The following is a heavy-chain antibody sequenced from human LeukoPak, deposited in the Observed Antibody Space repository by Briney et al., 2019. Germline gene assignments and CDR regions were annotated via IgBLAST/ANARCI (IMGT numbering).Heavy chain of an antibody. Sequence: SETLSLTCTVSGGSISSYYWSWIRQPPGKGLEWIGYIYYSGSTNYNPSLKSRVTISVDTSKNQFSLKLSSVTAADTAVYYYARDHDYGDYFDYWGQGTLVTVSS. CDR2: IYYSGST. CDR1: GGSISSYY. J-gene: IGHJ4*02. CDR3: ARDHDYGDYFDY. V-gene: IGHV4-59*01. D-gene: IGHD4-17*01.